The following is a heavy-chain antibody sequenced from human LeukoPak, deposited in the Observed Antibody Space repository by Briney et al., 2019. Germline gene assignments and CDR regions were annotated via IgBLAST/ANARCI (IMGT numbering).Heavy chain of an antibody. V-gene: IGHV4-4*07. CDR1: GGSIDSFY. Sequence: SETLSLTCTVSGGSIDSFYWSWIRQSAGKGLEWIGRIYTSGSTNYNPSLMSRVSMSIDTSKNQFSLKLSSVTAADTAVYYCAREYGGNPFFDYWGQGTLVTVSS. CDR2: IYTSGST. CDR3: AREYGGNPFFDY. J-gene: IGHJ4*02. D-gene: IGHD4-23*01.